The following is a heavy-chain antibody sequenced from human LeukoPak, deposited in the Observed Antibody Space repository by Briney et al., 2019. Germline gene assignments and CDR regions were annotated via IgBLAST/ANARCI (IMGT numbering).Heavy chain of an antibody. CDR1: GFTFGDYW. CDR2: IKQDGSEK. J-gene: IGHJ4*02. CDR3: LRENHDSGWSFDY. D-gene: IGHD3-22*01. Sequence: PGGSLRLSCAASGFTFGDYWMSWVRLTPGKGLEWVAIIKQDGSEKYYVDSVKGRFTISRDNAKNSLYLEMNSLRAEDTAVYYCLRENHDSGWSFDYWGQGTLVTVSS. V-gene: IGHV3-7*01.